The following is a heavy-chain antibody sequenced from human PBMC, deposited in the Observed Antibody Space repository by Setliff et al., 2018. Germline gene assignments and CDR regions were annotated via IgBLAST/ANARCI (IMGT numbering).Heavy chain of an antibody. CDR2: VYYSGTT. J-gene: IGHJ1*01. D-gene: IGHD1-26*01. CDR3: ASRNSDGGPEYFQH. CDR1: GGSISTYY. Sequence: SETLSLTCTVSGGSISTYYWSWIRQPPGKGLEFIGYVYYSGTTNYDSSLKSRVTMSVDTSKSQFSLKLSPVTAADTAVYYCASRNSDGGPEYFQHWGQGALVTVSS. V-gene: IGHV4-59*01.